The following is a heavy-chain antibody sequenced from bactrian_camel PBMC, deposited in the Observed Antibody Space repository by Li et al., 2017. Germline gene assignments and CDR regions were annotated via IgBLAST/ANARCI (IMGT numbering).Heavy chain of an antibody. J-gene: IGHJ4*01. CDR3: AAESSPWSEICHSAGYRPDTYKYNY. CDR1: AFTFSNYF. D-gene: IGHD3*01. V-gene: IGHV3S29*01. Sequence: QLVESGGGLVQPGGSLRLSCTASAFTFSNYFMNWVRQAPGKGLEWVSTIGGGATFYVDSVKGRFTISKDNAKNTLYLQMNSLKPEDTGMYYCAAESSPWSEICHSAGYRPDTYKYNYWGQGTQVTVS. CDR2: IGGGAT.